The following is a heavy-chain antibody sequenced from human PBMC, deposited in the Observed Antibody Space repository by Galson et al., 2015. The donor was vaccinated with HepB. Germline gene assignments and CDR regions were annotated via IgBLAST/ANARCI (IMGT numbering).Heavy chain of an antibody. D-gene: IGHD3-9*01. Sequence: SLRLSCAASGFPFSRYWMHWVRQAPGKGLVWVSRINGDGDSTDYADSVKGRFTFSRDNAKNTLYLHMNSLRADDTALYYCVRDGGYDILTGYYNGAFDIWGQGTMVTVSS. J-gene: IGHJ3*02. CDR2: INGDGDST. CDR3: VRDGGYDILTGYYNGAFDI. CDR1: GFPFSRYW. V-gene: IGHV3-74*01.